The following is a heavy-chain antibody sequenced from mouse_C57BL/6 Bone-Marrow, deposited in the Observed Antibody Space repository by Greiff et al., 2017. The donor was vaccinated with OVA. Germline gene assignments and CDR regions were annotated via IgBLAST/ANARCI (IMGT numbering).Heavy chain of an antibody. CDR2: IRLKSDNYAT. Sequence: EVKVVESGGGLVQPGGSMKLSCVASGFTFSNYWMNWVRQSPEKGLEWVAQIRLKSDNYATHYAESVKGRFTISRDDSKSSVYLQMNNLRAEDTGIYYCTFPTVERDYWGQGTTLTVSS. V-gene: IGHV6-3*01. CDR3: TFPTVERDY. J-gene: IGHJ2*01. CDR1: GFTFSNYW. D-gene: IGHD1-1*01.